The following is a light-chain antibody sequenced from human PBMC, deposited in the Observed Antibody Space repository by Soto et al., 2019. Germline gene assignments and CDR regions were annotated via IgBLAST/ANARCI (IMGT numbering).Light chain of an antibody. CDR2: EVS. J-gene: IGLJ1*01. V-gene: IGLV2-8*01. Sequence: QSVLTQPPSASGSPGQSVTISCTGTSSDVGGYNYVSWYQHHPGKAPKLIIFEVSKRPSGVPDRFSGSKSGNTASLTVSGLQAEDEADYYCSSYAGNNIHYVFG. CDR3: SSYAGNNIHYV. CDR1: SSDVGGYNY.